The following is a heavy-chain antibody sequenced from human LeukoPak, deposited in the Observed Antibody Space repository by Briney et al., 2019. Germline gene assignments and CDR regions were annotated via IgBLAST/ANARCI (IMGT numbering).Heavy chain of an antibody. CDR3: ARLYYYGSGSSLVMDV. CDR2: FDPEDGET. Sequence: AASVKVSCKVSGYTLTELSMHWVRPAPGKGLEWMGGFDPEDGETIYAQKFQGRVTMTEDTSTDTAYMELSSLRSEDTAVYYCARLYYYGSGSSLVMDVWGQGTTVTVSS. CDR1: GYTLTELS. D-gene: IGHD3-10*01. J-gene: IGHJ6*02. V-gene: IGHV1-24*01.